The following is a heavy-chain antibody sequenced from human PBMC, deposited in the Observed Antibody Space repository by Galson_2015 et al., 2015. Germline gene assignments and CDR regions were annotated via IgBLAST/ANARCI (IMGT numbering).Heavy chain of an antibody. Sequence: SLRLSCAASGFTFSSYGMHWVRQAPGKGLEWVAVIWYDGSNKYYADSVKGRFTISRDNSKNTLYLQMNSLRAEDTAVYYCARDPNRIDIVVVPGNWGMDVWGQGTTVTVSS. CDR3: ARDPNRIDIVVVPGNWGMDV. J-gene: IGHJ6*02. CDR2: IWYDGSNK. D-gene: IGHD2-2*01. V-gene: IGHV3-33*01. CDR1: GFTFSSYG.